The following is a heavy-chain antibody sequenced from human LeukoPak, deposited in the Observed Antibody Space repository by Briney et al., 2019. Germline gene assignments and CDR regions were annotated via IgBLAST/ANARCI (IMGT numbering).Heavy chain of an antibody. CDR1: GFTFSSYA. D-gene: IGHD3-10*01. J-gene: IGHJ4*02. CDR3: ASVNTYYYGSGSFPH. CDR2: ISGSGDNT. V-gene: IGHV3-23*01. Sequence: SGGSLRLSCAASGFTFSSYAMSWVRQAPGKGLEWVSGISGSGDNTYYADSVKGRSTISRDNSKNTLYLQMNSLRAEDTAVYYCASVNTYYYGSGSFPHWGQGTLVTVSS.